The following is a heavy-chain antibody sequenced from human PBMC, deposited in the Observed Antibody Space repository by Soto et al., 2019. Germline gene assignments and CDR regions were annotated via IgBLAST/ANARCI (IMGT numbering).Heavy chain of an antibody. CDR3: AKEGTSGLYYFDY. CDR2: ISGSGDSP. D-gene: IGHD6-19*01. Sequence: GGPLRRSCSASGFTFGNYPMSWFRQAPGKGLEWVSIISGSGDSPYYADSVKGRFTISRDNSRNTLYLQMNSLRAGDSAKNYCAKEGTSGLYYFDYWGPGTLVTVSS. CDR1: GFTFGNYP. V-gene: IGHV3-23*01. J-gene: IGHJ4*02.